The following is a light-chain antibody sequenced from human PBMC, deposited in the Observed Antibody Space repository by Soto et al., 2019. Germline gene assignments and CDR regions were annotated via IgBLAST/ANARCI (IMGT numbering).Light chain of an antibody. Sequence: EIVLTHSPGTLSLSPCERATVSFRASQSVSSSYVAWYQQKRGHAPRLLIDGASSGTSGIPDRFSGTGSGTVFTLIISRLEAEDFAVYYCQHYSSSPETFGQGTKVDIK. CDR2: GAS. CDR1: QSVSSSY. J-gene: IGKJ1*01. CDR3: QHYSSSPET. V-gene: IGKV3-20*01.